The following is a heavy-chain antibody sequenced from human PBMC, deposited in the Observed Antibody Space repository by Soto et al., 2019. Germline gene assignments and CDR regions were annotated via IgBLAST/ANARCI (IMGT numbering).Heavy chain of an antibody. V-gene: IGHV1-8*01. CDR1: GYSFTNYD. CDR2: MNPNSGNT. J-gene: IGHJ6*02. CDR3: ARDLAYCGGDCPLHYYYGMDV. Sequence: ASVKVSCKASGYSFTNYDIHWVRQAAGLGLEWMGWMNPNSGNTGYAQKFQGRVTMTRNTSISTAYMELSSLRSEDTAVYYCARDLAYCGGDCPLHYYYGMDVWGQGTTVTVSS. D-gene: IGHD2-21*02.